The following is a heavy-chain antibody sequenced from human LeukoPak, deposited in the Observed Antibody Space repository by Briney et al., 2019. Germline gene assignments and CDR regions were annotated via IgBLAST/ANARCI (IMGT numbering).Heavy chain of an antibody. D-gene: IGHD3-9*01. J-gene: IGHJ6*02. CDR1: GFTFSSYW. CDR3: TRDLMDYDVSTGLHHYYMDV. Sequence: GGSLRLSCVASGFTFSSYWMHWVRRDPRKGLVWVSRINGDGRNINYADSVRGRFTISRDNAKNTLYLQMNTLRVEDTAVYYCTRDLMDYDVSTGLHHYYMDVWGQGITVTVSS. CDR2: INGDGRNI. V-gene: IGHV3-74*01.